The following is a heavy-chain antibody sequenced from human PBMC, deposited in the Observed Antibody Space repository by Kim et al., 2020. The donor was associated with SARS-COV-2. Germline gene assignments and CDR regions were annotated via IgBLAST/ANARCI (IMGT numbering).Heavy chain of an antibody. D-gene: IGHD2-15*01. V-gene: IGHV4-34*01. CDR1: GGSFSGYY. CDR2: INHSGST. Sequence: SETLSLTCAVYGGSFSGYYWSWIRQPPGKGLEWIGEINHSGSTNYNPSLKSRVTISVDTSKNQFSLKLSSVTAADTAVYYCARLRPAIVVVAATPVYWYFDLWGRGTLVTVSS. CDR3: ARLRPAIVVVAATPVYWYFDL. J-gene: IGHJ2*01.